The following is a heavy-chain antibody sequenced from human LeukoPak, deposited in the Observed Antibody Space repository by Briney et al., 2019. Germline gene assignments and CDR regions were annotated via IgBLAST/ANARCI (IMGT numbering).Heavy chain of an antibody. J-gene: IGHJ6*03. V-gene: IGHV4-34*01. D-gene: IGHD6-13*01. CDR1: GGSFSGYY. CDR2: INHSGST. Sequence: SETLSLTCAVYGGSFSGYYWSWVRQPPGKGLEWIGEINHSGSTNYNPSLKSRVTISVDTSKNQFSLKLSSVTAADTAVYYCARSRHSSSWLYYYYYMDVWGKGTTVTVSS. CDR3: ARSRHSSSWLYYYYYMDV.